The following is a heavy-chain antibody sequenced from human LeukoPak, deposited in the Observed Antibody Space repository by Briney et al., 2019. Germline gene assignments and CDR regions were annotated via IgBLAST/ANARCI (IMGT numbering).Heavy chain of an antibody. D-gene: IGHD6-19*01. CDR1: GFTFSSYA. Sequence: GGSLRLSCAASGFTFSSYAMSWVRQAPGKGLEWGSAISGSGGSTYYADSVKGRFAISRDNSKNTLYLQMNSLRAEDTAVYYCAKDPTLYSSGWPDYWGQGTLVTVPS. V-gene: IGHV3-23*01. CDR3: AKDPTLYSSGWPDY. CDR2: ISGSGGST. J-gene: IGHJ4*02.